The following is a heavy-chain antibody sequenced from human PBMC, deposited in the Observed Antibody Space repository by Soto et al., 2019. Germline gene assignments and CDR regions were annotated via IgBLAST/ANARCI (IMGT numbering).Heavy chain of an antibody. V-gene: IGHV1-18*01. CDR1: RYTFTIYG. CDR3: ARLVNTMVRSDY. CDR2: ISAYNGNT. Sequence: ASAKVSCRAPRYTFTIYGRSWVRQAPGQGLEWMGWISAYNGNTNYAQKLQGRVTMTTDTSTSTAYMELRSLRSDDTAVYYCARLVNTMVRSDYCGQGTLVTVSS. D-gene: IGHD3-10*01. J-gene: IGHJ4*02.